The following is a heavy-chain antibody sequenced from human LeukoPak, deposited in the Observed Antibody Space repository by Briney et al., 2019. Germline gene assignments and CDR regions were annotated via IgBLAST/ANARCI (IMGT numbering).Heavy chain of an antibody. V-gene: IGHV1-3*01. CDR1: GYTFSSYA. J-gene: IGHJ4*02. CDR3: ARDQRYQLLYY. D-gene: IGHD2-2*01. CDR2: ISAGNGET. Sequence: ASVKVSCKASGYTFSSYAIHWVRQAPGQSLEWMGWISAGNGETKYSQNFQGRLTITRDTSSSTAYMELNSLISEDTAVYYCARDQRYQLLYYWGQGTLVTVSS.